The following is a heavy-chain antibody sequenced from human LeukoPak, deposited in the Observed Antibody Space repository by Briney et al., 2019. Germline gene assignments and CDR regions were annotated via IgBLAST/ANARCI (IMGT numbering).Heavy chain of an antibody. V-gene: IGHV5-51*01. J-gene: IGHJ4*02. CDR2: IYPGDSDN. CDR3: ARQSTTLVDY. CDR1: GYSFTSYW. D-gene: IGHD1-1*01. Sequence: RGESLKISCKGSGYSFTSYWIGWVRQLPGKGLEWMEIIYPGDSDNRYSPACQGHVTISADKSISTAYLQWSSLKASDTAMYYCARQSTTLVDYWGQETLVTVSS.